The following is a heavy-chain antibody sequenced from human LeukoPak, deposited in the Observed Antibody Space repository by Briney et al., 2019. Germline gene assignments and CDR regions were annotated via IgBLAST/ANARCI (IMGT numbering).Heavy chain of an antibody. V-gene: IGHV4-4*08. J-gene: IGHJ4*02. Sequence: PPETLSLTCTVSGDAISTYYWNWIRQTPGKGLEWVGHIANGRTDYNPSLKSRAIISVDTSKNQIPLRLTSVTAADTAVYYCARDKAHSYGYYFDPWGQGTQVLVSS. D-gene: IGHD3-10*01. CDR1: GDAISTYY. CDR2: IANGRT. CDR3: ARDKAHSYGYYFDP.